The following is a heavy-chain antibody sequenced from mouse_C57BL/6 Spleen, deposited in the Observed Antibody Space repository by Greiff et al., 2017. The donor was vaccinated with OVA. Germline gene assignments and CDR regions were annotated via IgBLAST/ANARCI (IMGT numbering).Heavy chain of an antibody. D-gene: IGHD2-3*01. V-gene: IGHV1-50*01. CDR3: ARRDDKGYFDV. CDR2: IDPSDSYT. CDR1: GYTFTSYW. Sequence: QVQLQQPGAELVKPGASVKLSCKASGYTFTSYWMQWVKQRPGQGLEWIGEIDPSDSYTNYNQKFKGKATLTVDTSSSTAYMQLSSLTSEDSAVYDCARRDDKGYFDVWGTGTTVTVSS. J-gene: IGHJ1*03.